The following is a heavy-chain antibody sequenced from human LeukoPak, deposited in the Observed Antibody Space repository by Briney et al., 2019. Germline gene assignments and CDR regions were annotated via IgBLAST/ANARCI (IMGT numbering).Heavy chain of an antibody. CDR2: INPSGGST. CDR1: GYTFTIYY. Sequence: ASVKVSCKASGYTFTIYYMHWVRQAPGQGLEWMGIINPSGGSTTYAQKFQGRVTMTRDTSTSTVYMELSSLRSEDTAVYYCARGGYYYDSSGYHWFDPWGQGTLVTVSS. D-gene: IGHD3-22*01. CDR3: ARGGYYYDSSGYHWFDP. J-gene: IGHJ5*02. V-gene: IGHV1-46*01.